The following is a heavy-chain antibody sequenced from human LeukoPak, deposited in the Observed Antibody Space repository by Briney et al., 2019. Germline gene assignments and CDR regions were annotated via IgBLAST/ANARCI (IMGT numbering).Heavy chain of an antibody. D-gene: IGHD3-22*01. CDR3: AKDMEYDSSSPLDY. J-gene: IGHJ4*02. V-gene: IGHV3-9*01. Sequence: GRSLRLSCAASGCTFDDYAMHWVRQAPGKGLEWVSGISWNSGSIGYADSVKGRFIISRDNAKNSLYLQMNSLRAEDTALYYCAKDMEYDSSSPLDYWGQGTLVTVSS. CDR2: ISWNSGSI. CDR1: GCTFDDYA.